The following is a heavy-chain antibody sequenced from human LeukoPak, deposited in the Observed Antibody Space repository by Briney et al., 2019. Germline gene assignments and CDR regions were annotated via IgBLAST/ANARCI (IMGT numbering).Heavy chain of an antibody. J-gene: IGHJ4*02. Sequence: SETLSLTCTVSGGSISNYYWSWIRQPPGNELEWIGYIYYIGSTNYNPSLKRRVTISVDTSKNQFSLKLSSVTAADTAVYYCAREGGRDGYNIYLQLDYWGQGTLVTVSS. CDR1: GGSISNYY. CDR3: AREGGRDGYNIYLQLDY. D-gene: IGHD5-24*01. CDR2: IYYIGST. V-gene: IGHV4-59*12.